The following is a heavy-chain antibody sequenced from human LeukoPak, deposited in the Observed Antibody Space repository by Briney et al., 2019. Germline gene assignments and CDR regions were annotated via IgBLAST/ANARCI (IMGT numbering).Heavy chain of an antibody. D-gene: IGHD3-10*01. CDR1: GFTFSIYW. Sequence: GGSLRLSCAASGFTFSIYWMSWVRQAPGKGLEWVANIKQDGSDKYSVDPVKGRFTISRDNAKNSLYLQMNSLRAEDTAVYYCARDLAPYGSGSYYSIFDYWGQGTLVTVSS. J-gene: IGHJ4*02. CDR3: ARDLAPYGSGSYYSIFDY. V-gene: IGHV3-7*01. CDR2: IKQDGSDK.